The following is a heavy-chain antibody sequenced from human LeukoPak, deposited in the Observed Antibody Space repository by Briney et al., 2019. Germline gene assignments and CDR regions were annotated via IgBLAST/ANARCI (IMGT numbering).Heavy chain of an antibody. Sequence: SQTLSLTCTVSACSISSGSNYSSWIRQPGGKGLEWIGRIYTSGSTNYNPSLKSRVTISVETSKDKCSLKLSSVSAADTAVYYGASLYTYGDYDYWGQGTLVTVSS. J-gene: IGHJ4*02. CDR3: ASLYTYGDYDY. CDR1: ACSISSGSNY. CDR2: IYTSGST. V-gene: IGHV4-61*02. D-gene: IGHD4-17*01.